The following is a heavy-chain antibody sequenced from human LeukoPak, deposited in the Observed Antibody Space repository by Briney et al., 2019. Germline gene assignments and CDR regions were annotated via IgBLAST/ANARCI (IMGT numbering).Heavy chain of an antibody. CDR3: AKGPGARGHFNWFDP. V-gene: IGHV3-48*03. CDR2: ITASSTTI. D-gene: IGHD5-12*01. Sequence: GGSLRLSCAASGFSFSDYEMNWVRQAPGKGLGWISYITASSTTIYYADSVKGRFTIPRDNAKNSLYLQMNGLRGEDTAVYYCAKGPGARGHFNWFDPWGQGTLVTVSS. J-gene: IGHJ5*02. CDR1: GFSFSDYE.